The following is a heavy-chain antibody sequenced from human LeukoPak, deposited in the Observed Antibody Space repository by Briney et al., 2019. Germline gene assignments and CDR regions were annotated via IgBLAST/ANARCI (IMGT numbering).Heavy chain of an antibody. CDR3: AKDSSRYCSGGSCYSGAFDI. J-gene: IGHJ3*02. CDR1: GFTFSSYG. CDR2: ISGSGGST. V-gene: IGHV3-23*01. D-gene: IGHD2-15*01. Sequence: GGSLRLSCAASGFTFSSYGMSWVRQAPGKGLEWVSAISGSGGSTYYADSVKGRFTISRDNSKNTLYLQMNSLRAEDTAVYYCAKDSSRYCSGGSCYSGAFDIWGQGTMVTVSS.